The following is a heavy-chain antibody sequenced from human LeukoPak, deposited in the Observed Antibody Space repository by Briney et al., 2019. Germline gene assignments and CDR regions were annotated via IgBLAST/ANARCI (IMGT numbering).Heavy chain of an antibody. CDR2: ISYSGYT. Sequence: PSETLSLTCTLSGGSISSYYWSWIRQPPGKGLEWIGYISYSGYTNFHPSLKSRATISVAMSKNQSALNLSSVTAADTAVYYCARHDYSNPRVDYWGQGTPVTVSS. J-gene: IGHJ4*02. V-gene: IGHV4-59*08. CDR3: ARHDYSNPRVDY. CDR1: GGSISSYY. D-gene: IGHD4-11*01.